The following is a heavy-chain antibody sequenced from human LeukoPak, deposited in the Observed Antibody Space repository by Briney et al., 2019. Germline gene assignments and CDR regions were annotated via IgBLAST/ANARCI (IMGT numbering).Heavy chain of an antibody. CDR2: ISGSGDSTYYEST. D-gene: IGHD5-18*01. J-gene: IGHJ4*02. CDR1: GFTVSSNY. Sequence: GSLRLSCAASGFTVSSNYMSWVRQAPGKGLEWVSAISGSGDSTYYESTYYAVSVKGRFTISRDNSKNMLYLQMDSLRPEDTAVYYCARVEGGGYSYGYLDYWGQGTLVTVSS. CDR3: ARVEGGGYSYGYLDY. V-gene: IGHV3-23*01.